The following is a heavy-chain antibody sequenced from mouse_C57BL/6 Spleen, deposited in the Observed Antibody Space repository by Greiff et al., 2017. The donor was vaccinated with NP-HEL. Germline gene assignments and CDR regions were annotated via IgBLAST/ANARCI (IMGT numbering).Heavy chain of an antibody. D-gene: IGHD2-4*01. V-gene: IGHV3-6*01. J-gene: IGHJ3*01. CDR3: ARSYDYDWFAY. CDR1: GYSITSGYY. CDR2: RSYDGSN. Sequence: VQLKESGPGLVKPSQSLSLTCSVTGYSITSGYYWNWIRQFPGNKLEWMGYRSYDGSNKYNPSLKNRISITRDTSKNQFFLKLNSVTTEDTATYYCARSYDYDWFAYWGQGTLVTVSA.